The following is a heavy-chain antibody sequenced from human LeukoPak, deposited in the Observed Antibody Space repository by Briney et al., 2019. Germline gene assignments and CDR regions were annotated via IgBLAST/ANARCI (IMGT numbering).Heavy chain of an antibody. J-gene: IGHJ4*02. V-gene: IGHV1-69*04. CDR3: AKNGEAGSYFDY. CDR1: GGTFSSYA. CDR2: IIPILGIA. Sequence: SVKVSCKASGGTFSSYAISWVRQAPGQGLEWMGRIIPILGIANYAQKFQGRVTITADKSTSTAYMELSSLRSEDTAVYYCAKNGEAGSYFDYWGQGTLVTVSS. D-gene: IGHD3-10*01.